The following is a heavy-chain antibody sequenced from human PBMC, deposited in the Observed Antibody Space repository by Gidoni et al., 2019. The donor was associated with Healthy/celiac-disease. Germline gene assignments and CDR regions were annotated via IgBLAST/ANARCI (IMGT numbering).Heavy chain of an antibody. V-gene: IGHV4-38-2*02. Sequence: QVQLQESGPGLVKPSETLSLTCTVSGYSISSGYYWGWIRQPPGKGLEWIGSIYHSGSTYYNPSLKSRVTISVDTSKNQFSLKLSSVTAADTAVYYCARDGRHDYSNHPRVVWGQGTLVTVSS. J-gene: IGHJ4*02. CDR2: IYHSGST. D-gene: IGHD4-4*01. CDR3: ARDGRHDYSNHPRVV. CDR1: GYSISSGYY.